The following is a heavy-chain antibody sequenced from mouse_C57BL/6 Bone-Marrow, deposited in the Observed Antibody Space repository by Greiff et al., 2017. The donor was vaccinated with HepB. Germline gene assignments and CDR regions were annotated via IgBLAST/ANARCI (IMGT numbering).Heavy chain of an antibody. CDR2: ISGGGGNT. D-gene: IGHD2-3*01. J-gene: IGHJ2*01. CDR1: GFTFSSYT. CDR3: ARDGYYPYYFDY. V-gene: IGHV5-9*04. Sequence: EVQLQESGGGLVKPGGSLKLSCAASGFTFSSYTMSWVRQTPEKGLEWVGTISGGGGNTYYPDSVKGRFTISRDNAKNTLYLQMSSLSSEDTALYYCARDGYYPYYFDYWGQGTTLTVSS.